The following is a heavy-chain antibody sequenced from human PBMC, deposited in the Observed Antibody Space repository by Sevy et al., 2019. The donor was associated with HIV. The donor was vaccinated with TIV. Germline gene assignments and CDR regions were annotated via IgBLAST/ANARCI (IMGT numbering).Heavy chain of an antibody. CDR3: ARSHPNSFDP. CDR2: IYYSGST. Sequence: SETLSLTCTVSGGSISSYYWSWIRQPPGKGLEWIGYIYYSGSTNYNPSLKSRVTISVDTSKNQFSLKLSSVTAADTAVYYCARSHPNSFDPWGQGTLVTVSS. CDR1: GGSISSYY. V-gene: IGHV4-59*01. J-gene: IGHJ5*02.